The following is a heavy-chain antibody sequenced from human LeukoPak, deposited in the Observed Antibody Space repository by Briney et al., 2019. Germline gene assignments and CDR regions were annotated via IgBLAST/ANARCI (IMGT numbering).Heavy chain of an antibody. CDR2: IWYDGSNK. D-gene: IGHD3-22*01. Sequence: GGSLRPSCAASGFTFSSYGMHWVRQAPGKGLEWVAVIWYDGSNKYYADSVKGRFTISRDNSKNTLYLQMNSLRAEDTAVYYCARNYDSSGYYSDYWGQGTLVTVSS. CDR3: ARNYDSSGYYSDY. CDR1: GFTFSSYG. V-gene: IGHV3-33*01. J-gene: IGHJ4*02.